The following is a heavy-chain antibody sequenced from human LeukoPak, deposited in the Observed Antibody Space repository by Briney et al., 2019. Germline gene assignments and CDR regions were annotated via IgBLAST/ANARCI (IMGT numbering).Heavy chain of an antibody. CDR1: GYTFTNYG. D-gene: IGHD3-22*01. Sequence: GASVKVSFKASGYTFTNYGISWVRQAPGQGLEWMGWISTYNDNRNYAQKFRGRVTMTTDTSTSTAYMELRSLRSDDTAVYFCARWYDNSAYYYDYWGQGTLVTVSS. J-gene: IGHJ4*02. CDR2: ISTYNDNR. V-gene: IGHV1-18*01. CDR3: ARWYDNSAYYYDY.